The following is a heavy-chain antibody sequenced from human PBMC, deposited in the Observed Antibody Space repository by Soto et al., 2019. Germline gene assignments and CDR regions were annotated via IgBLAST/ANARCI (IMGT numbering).Heavy chain of an antibody. CDR1: GYTFTTYG. CDR3: ARGDFGSSPDY. CDR2: ISGYNGNT. J-gene: IGHJ4*02. Sequence: QVQLVQSGGEVKKPGASVKVSCKASGYTFTTYGISWVRQAPGQGLEWMGWISGYNGNTNDAQKFQGRVTMNTDTSTSTDYMELRSLRSDDTAVYYCARGDFGSSPDYWGQGTLVTVSS. D-gene: IGHD6-6*01. V-gene: IGHV1-18*01.